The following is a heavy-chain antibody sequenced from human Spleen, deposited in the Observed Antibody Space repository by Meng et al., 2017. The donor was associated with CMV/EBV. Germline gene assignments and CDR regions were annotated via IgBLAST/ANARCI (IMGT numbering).Heavy chain of an antibody. CDR3: ASYEYSSSFDP. CDR1: GGSVSSGSYY. Sequence: CTVPGGSVSSGSYYWSWIRQPPGKGLEWIGYIYYSGSTNYNPSLKSRVTISVDTSKNQFSLKLSSVTAADTAVYYCASYEYSSSFDPWGQGTLVTVSS. J-gene: IGHJ5*02. V-gene: IGHV4-61*01. CDR2: IYYSGST. D-gene: IGHD6-6*01.